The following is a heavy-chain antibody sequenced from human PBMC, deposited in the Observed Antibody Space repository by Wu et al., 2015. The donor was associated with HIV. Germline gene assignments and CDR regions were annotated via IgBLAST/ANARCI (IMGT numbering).Heavy chain of an antibody. CDR3: ARGGYYDSSGYYFYYYYMDV. D-gene: IGHD3-22*01. V-gene: IGHV1-69*13. CDR2: IIPVFGTT. Sequence: QVRLVQSGTEVKRPGSSVKVSCKASEGTFTSYVISWVRQAPGQGLEWMGWIIPVFGTTKYAQNFQDRVTITADESATTVYMELSSLRSEDTAVYYCARGGYYDSSGYYFYYYYMDVWGRGTTVIVSS. J-gene: IGHJ6*03. CDR1: EGTFTSYV.